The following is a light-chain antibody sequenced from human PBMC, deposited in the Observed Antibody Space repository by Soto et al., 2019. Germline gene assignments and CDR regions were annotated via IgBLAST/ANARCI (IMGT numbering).Light chain of an antibody. CDR2: EVS. CDR1: SSDVGSYNL. V-gene: IGLV2-23*02. J-gene: IGLJ3*02. Sequence: QSALTQPASVSGSPGQSITISCTGTSSDVGSYNLVSWYQQHPGKAPKLMIYEVSKRPSGVSNRFSGSKSGNTASLTTSGIQAEDEADYYCCSYASSSTWVFGGGTKLTVL. CDR3: CSYASSSTWV.